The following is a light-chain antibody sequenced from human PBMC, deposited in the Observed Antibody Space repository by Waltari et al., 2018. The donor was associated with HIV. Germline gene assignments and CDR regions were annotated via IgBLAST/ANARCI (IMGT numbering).Light chain of an antibody. V-gene: IGLV7-46*01. J-gene: IGLJ2*01. Sequence: QAVVTQEPSLTVSPGVTVTLTCGSSTGAVPSDHYPYWFQQKPGQAPRTLIYDTSNKHSWTPARFSGSRLGGKAALTLSGAQPEDEAEYYCLLSYSGALRVGGGTKLTVL. CDR3: LLSYSGALR. CDR1: TGAVPSDHY. CDR2: DTS.